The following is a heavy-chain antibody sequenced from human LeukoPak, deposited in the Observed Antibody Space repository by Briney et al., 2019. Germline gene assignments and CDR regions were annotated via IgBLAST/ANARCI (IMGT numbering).Heavy chain of an antibody. J-gene: IGHJ5*02. CDR1: GGSLYSFSHY. D-gene: IGHD2-21*01. CDR3: ARGLAHGGIANWFDP. V-gene: IGHV4-39*06. CDR2: IFSSGST. Sequence: SETLSLTCSVPGGSLYSFSHYWAWIRQPTGKGLEWIGCIFSSGSTYYNPSLQSRVTFSLDKSNNHFALKLTSLTAADTAVYYCARGLAHGGIANWFDPWGQGTLVTVSS.